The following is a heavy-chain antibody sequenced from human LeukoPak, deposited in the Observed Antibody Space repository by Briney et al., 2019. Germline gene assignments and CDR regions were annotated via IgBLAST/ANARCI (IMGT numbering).Heavy chain of an antibody. Sequence: SGTLSLTCAVSGGSISSSNWWSWVRQPPGKGLEWIGEIYHSGSTNYNPSLKSRVTISVDKSKNQFSLKLSSVTAADTAVYYCARDGLLLWSGELSRSGMDVWGKGTTVTVSS. J-gene: IGHJ6*04. CDR3: ARDGLLLWSGELSRSGMDV. D-gene: IGHD3-10*01. CDR2: IYHSGST. CDR1: GGSISSSNW. V-gene: IGHV4-4*02.